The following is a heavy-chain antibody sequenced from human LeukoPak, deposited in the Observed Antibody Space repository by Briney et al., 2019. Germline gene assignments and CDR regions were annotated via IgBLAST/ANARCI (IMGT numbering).Heavy chain of an antibody. D-gene: IGHD2-2*01. Sequence: GGSLRLSCAASGFTFSSYSMNWVRQAPEKGLEWVSSISSSSSYIYYADSVKGRFTISRDNAKNSLYLQMNSLRAEDTAVYYCARDSCSSTSCYSYYFDYWGQGTLVTVSS. J-gene: IGHJ4*01. CDR1: GFTFSSYS. V-gene: IGHV3-21*01. CDR3: ARDSCSSTSCYSYYFDY. CDR2: ISSSSSYI.